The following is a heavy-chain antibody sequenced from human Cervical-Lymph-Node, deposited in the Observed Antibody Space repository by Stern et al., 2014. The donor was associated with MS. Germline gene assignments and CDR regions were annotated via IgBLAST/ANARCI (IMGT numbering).Heavy chain of an antibody. CDR1: GGTFSSYA. J-gene: IGHJ4*02. CDR3: ARSYGAVAGTGSDY. V-gene: IGHV1-69*01. CDR2: IIPIFGTA. Sequence: VQESGAEVKKPGYSVKVSCKASGGTFSSYAISWVRQATGQGLEWMGGIIPIFGTANYAQKFQCRVTITADESTSTAYMELSSLRSEDTAVYYCARSYGAVAGTGSDYWGQGTLVTVSS. D-gene: IGHD6-19*01.